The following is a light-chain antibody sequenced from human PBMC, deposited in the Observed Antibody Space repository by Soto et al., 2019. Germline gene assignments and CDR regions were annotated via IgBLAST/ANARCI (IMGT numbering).Light chain of an antibody. CDR2: EVS. CDR3: ISYTSSSTWV. V-gene: IGLV2-14*01. J-gene: IGLJ3*02. CDR1: SSDIGGYNY. Sequence: QSVLTQPASVSGSPGQSITISCTGTSSDIGGYNYVSWYQQHPGKAPKLMIYEVSNRPSGVSDRFSGSRSGNTASLTISGLQAEDESDYYCISYTSSSTWVFGGGNKLTVL.